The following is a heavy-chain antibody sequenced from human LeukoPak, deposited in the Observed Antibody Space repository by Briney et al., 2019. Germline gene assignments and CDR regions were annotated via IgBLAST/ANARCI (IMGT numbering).Heavy chain of an antibody. V-gene: IGHV3-21*01. CDR2: ISSSSSYI. CDR3: ASEYCGGDCYESDAFDT. D-gene: IGHD2-21*02. J-gene: IGHJ3*02. Sequence: GGSLRLSCAASGFTFSSYSMNWVRQAPGKGLEWVSSISSSSSYIYYADSVKGRFTISRDNAKNSLYLQMNSLRAEDTAVYYCASEYCGGDCYESDAFDTWGQGTMVTVSS. CDR1: GFTFSSYS.